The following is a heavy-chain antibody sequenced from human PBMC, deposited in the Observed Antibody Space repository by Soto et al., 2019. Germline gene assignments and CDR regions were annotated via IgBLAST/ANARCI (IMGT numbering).Heavy chain of an antibody. D-gene: IGHD2-15*01. Sequence: QVQLVQSGAEVKKPGASVKVSCEASGYPFSAFDINWVRQAGGQGLEWMGWMNPDSGDTAFAQRVQGIITMTRSTSISTDYMDLFSLTSYDTSVYYCVRQRGVVATPGDDYWGQGTLVTVSS. CDR3: VRQRGVVATPGDDY. CDR1: GYPFSAFD. V-gene: IGHV1-8*01. CDR2: MNPDSGDT. J-gene: IGHJ4*02.